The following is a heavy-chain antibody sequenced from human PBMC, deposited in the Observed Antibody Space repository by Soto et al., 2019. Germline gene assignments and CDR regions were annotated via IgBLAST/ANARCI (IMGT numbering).Heavy chain of an antibody. V-gene: IGHV1-18*01. CDR2: ISAYNGNT. CDR1: GYTFTSYG. Sequence: QVQLVQSGAEVKKPGASVKVSCKASGYTFTSYGISWVRQAPGQGLEWMGWISAYNGNTNYAQKLQGRVTMTTDTSTSTAYMELRSLRSDDTAVYYCARAPPYYDFWSCYSNWFDPWGQGTLVTVSS. CDR3: ARAPPYYDFWSCYSNWFDP. J-gene: IGHJ5*02. D-gene: IGHD3-3*01.